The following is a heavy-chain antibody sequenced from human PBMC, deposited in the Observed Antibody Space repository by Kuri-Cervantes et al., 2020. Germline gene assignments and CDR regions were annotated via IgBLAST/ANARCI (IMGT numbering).Heavy chain of an antibody. CDR3: ARDHGRNQLDY. CDR1: GFTFSSYA. Sequence: GGSLRLSCAASGFTFSSYAMHWVRQAPGKGLEYVSAISSNGGSTYYADSVKGRFTISRDNAKNSLYLQMNSLRAEDTALYYCARDHGRNQLDYWGQGTLVTVSS. V-gene: IGHV3-64*02. CDR2: ISSNGGST. J-gene: IGHJ4*02.